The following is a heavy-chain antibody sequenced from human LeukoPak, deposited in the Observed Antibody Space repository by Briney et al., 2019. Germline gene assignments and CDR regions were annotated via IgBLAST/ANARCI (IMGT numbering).Heavy chain of an antibody. CDR1: GFTFSSYS. CDR2: ISSSSSYI. J-gene: IGHJ4*02. D-gene: IGHD1-1*01. CDR3: ARDSASFNWNAVSGFDY. Sequence: NPGGSLRLSFAASGFTFSSYSMNWVRQAPGKGLEWVSSISSSSSYIYYADSVKGRFTISRDNAKNSLYLQMNSLRAEDTAVYYCARDSASFNWNAVSGFDYWGQGTLVTVSS. V-gene: IGHV3-21*01.